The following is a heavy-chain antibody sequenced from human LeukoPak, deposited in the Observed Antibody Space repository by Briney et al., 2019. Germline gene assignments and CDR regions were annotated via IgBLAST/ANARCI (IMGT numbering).Heavy chain of an antibody. J-gene: IGHJ4*02. Sequence: SVKVSCKASGGTFSSYAISWVRQAPGQGLEWMGGTIPIFGTANYAQKFQGRVTITADESTSTAYMELSSLRSEDTAVYYCASGSSGYYYGQGNYWGQGTLVTVSS. D-gene: IGHD3-22*01. CDR3: ASGSSGYYYGQGNY. V-gene: IGHV1-69*13. CDR2: TIPIFGTA. CDR1: GGTFSSYA.